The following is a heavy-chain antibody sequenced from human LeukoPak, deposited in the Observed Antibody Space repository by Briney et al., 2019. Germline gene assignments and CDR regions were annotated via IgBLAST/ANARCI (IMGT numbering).Heavy chain of an antibody. D-gene: IGHD3-3*01. J-gene: IGHJ3*02. V-gene: IGHV3-15*01. Sequence: GGSLRLSCAASGFTFSNAWMSWVRQAPGKGLEWVGRIKSKTDGGTTDYAAPVKGRFTISRDDSKNTLYLQMNSLRAEDTAVYYCAKVILEWLPPDAFDIWGQGTMVTVSS. CDR1: GFTFSNAW. CDR3: AKVILEWLPPDAFDI. CDR2: IKSKTDGGTT.